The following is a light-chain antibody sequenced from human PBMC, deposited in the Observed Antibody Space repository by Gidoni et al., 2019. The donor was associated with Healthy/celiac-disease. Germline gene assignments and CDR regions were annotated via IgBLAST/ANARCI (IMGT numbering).Light chain of an antibody. V-gene: IGKV3-20*01. J-gene: IGKJ2*01. Sequence: EILLTQSPVTLSLSPGGRATLSCRASQSVRSSYLAWYQQKPGQAPRLLIYGASSRATGIPDRFSGSGSGTDFTLTISRLEPEDFAVYYCQQYGSSPRTFGQGTKLEIK. CDR1: QSVRSSY. CDR2: GAS. CDR3: QQYGSSPRT.